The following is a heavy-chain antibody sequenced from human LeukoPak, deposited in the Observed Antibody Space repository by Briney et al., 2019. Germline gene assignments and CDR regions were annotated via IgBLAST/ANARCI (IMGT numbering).Heavy chain of an antibody. D-gene: IGHD3-22*01. CDR3: AKAQKTSVVVIPPFDY. Sequence: GGSLRLSCAASGFTFSSYEMNWVRQAPGKGLEWVSPISGSGGSTYYADSVKGRFTISRDNSKNTLYLQMNSLRAEDTAVYYCAKAQKTSVVVIPPFDYWGQGTLVTVSS. J-gene: IGHJ4*02. CDR2: ISGSGGST. V-gene: IGHV3-23*01. CDR1: GFTFSSYE.